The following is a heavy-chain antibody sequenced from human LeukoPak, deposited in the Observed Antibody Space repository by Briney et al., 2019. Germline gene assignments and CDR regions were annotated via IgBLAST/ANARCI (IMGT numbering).Heavy chain of an antibody. CDR3: AKVLPPGAAAGTTWGYFDY. D-gene: IGHD6-13*01. V-gene: IGHV3-23*01. Sequence: GGSLRLSCAASGFTFSNYAMDWVRQAPGKGLEWVSAISTGGDRAYYADSVKGRFTTSRDNSRNTLYLQMNSLRAEDTAVYYCAKVLPPGAAAGTTWGYFDYWGQGTLVTVSS. CDR2: ISTGGDRA. J-gene: IGHJ4*02. CDR1: GFTFSNYA.